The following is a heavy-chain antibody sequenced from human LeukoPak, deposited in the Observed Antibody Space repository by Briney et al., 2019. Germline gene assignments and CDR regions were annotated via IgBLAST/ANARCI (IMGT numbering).Heavy chain of an antibody. V-gene: IGHV1-18*01. CDR3: ARQVDTTMALPDY. Sequence: ASVKVSCKTSGYTFTSDGVSWVRQAPGQRLEWMGWISTYNYNTNYAQKFRGRVTMTRDTSTSTVYMELRSLRSEDTAIYYCARQVDTTMALPDYWGQGTLVTVSS. CDR1: GYTFTSDG. CDR2: ISTYNYNT. J-gene: IGHJ4*02. D-gene: IGHD5-18*01.